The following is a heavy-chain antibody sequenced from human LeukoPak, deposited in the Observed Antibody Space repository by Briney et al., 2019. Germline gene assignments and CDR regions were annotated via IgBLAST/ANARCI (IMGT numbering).Heavy chain of an antibody. CDR1: GYSFTSYW. D-gene: IGHD3-10*01. CDR3: ATRGAVRLGSDAFDI. Sequence: GESLKISCKGSGYSFTSYWIGWVRQMSGKGLEWMGIIYPGDSDTRYSPSFRGQVTISADKSINTAYLQWSRLKASDTAIYYCATRGAVRLGSDAFDIWGQGTMVTVSS. J-gene: IGHJ3*02. V-gene: IGHV5-51*01. CDR2: IYPGDSDT.